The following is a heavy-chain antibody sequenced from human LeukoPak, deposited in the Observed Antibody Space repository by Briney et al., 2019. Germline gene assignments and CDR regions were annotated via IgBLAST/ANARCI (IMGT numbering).Heavy chain of an antibody. CDR2: INNDGRTT. D-gene: IGHD3-10*01. CDR3: ARSYSGSYWYY. CDR1: GFTFSSYW. J-gene: IGHJ4*02. Sequence: PGGSLRLSCAASGFTFSSYWMHWVRHAPGKGLVWVSRINNDGRTTNYADSVKGRFTVSRDNAKNTLYLQMNSLRAEDTAVYYCARSYSGSYWYYWGQGTLVTVSS. V-gene: IGHV3-74*01.